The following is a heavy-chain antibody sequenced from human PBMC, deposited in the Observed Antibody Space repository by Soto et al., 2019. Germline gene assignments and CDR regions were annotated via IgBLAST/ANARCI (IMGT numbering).Heavy chain of an antibody. V-gene: IGHV3-48*03. J-gene: IGHJ4*02. CDR3: ARDSGTAWFFDY. CDR1: GFTFSSYE. Sequence: GGSLRLSCAASGFTFSSYEMNWVRQAPGKGLEWVSYIGSSGSTIYYADSVKGRFTISRDNAKNSLYLQMNSLRAEDTAVYYCARDSGTAWFFDYWGQGTLVTVSS. CDR2: IGSSGSTI. D-gene: IGHD6-19*01.